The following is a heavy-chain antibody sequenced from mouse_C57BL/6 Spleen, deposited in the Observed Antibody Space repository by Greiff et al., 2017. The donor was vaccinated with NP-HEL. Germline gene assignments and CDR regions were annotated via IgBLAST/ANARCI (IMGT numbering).Heavy chain of an antibody. CDR2: IDPSDSYP. CDR1: GYTFTSYW. V-gene: IGHV1-50*01. D-gene: IGHD1-1*01. J-gene: IGHJ4*01. CDR3: AKGVYGAGPYYAMDY. Sequence: QVQLQQPGAELVKPGASVKLSCKASGYTFTSYWMQWVKQRPGQGLEWIGEIDPSDSYPNYNQKIKGKATLTVDTSSSTAYMQLSSLTSEDSAVYYCAKGVYGAGPYYAMDYWGQGTSVTVSS.